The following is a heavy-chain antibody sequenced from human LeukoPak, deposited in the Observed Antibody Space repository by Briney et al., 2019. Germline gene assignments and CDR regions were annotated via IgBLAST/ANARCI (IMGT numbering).Heavy chain of an antibody. Sequence: GGSLRLSCAASGFTFSSYSMNWVRQAPGKGLEWVSSISSSSSYIYYADSAKGRFTIPRDNAKNSLYLQMNSLRAEDTAVYYCARDRYDFDSPGWFDPWGQGTLVTVSS. CDR3: ARDRYDFDSPGWFDP. J-gene: IGHJ5*02. V-gene: IGHV3-21*01. D-gene: IGHD3/OR15-3a*01. CDR1: GFTFSSYS. CDR2: ISSSSSYI.